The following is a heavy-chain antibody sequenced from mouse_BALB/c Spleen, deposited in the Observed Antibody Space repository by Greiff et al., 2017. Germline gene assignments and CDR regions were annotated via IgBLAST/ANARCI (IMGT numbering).Heavy chain of an antibody. CDR2: INPGSGGT. CDR1: GYAFTNYL. Sequence: GQLQESGAELVRPGTSVKVSCKASGYAFTNYLIEWVKQRPGQGLEWIGVINPGSGGTNYNEKFKGKATLTADKSSSTAYMQLSSLTSDDSAVYFCARRGGDYDGFDYWGQGTTLTVSS. D-gene: IGHD2-4*01. V-gene: IGHV1-54*03. J-gene: IGHJ2*01. CDR3: ARRGGDYDGFDY.